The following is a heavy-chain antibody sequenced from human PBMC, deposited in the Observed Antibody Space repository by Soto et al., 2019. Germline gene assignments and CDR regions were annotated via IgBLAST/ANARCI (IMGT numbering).Heavy chain of an antibody. J-gene: IGHJ4*02. Sequence: QVQLVQSGAEVKKPGASVKVSCKASGYTFTSYDINWVRQATGQGLEWMGWMNPNSGNTGYAQKFQGTVTMTSTTSISTAYMELSSRRSEDTAVDYCARGPRRVMITFGGVIVSPFDYWGQGTLVTVSS. CDR3: ARGPRRVMITFGGVIVSPFDY. CDR1: GYTFTSYD. CDR2: MNPNSGNT. D-gene: IGHD3-16*02. V-gene: IGHV1-8*01.